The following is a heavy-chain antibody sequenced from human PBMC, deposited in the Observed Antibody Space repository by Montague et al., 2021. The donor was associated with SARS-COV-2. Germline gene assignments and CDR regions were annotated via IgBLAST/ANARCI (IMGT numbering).Heavy chain of an antibody. V-gene: IGHV4-39*07. D-gene: IGHD2-15*01. J-gene: IGHJ5*02. Sequence: SETLSLTCTIPCNGITRNTYYWHLCRPLPVKGLVPICSKSSGGSSNYNTPFEGRVTVSVDRSKSQFSLSLTSVSAADTAVYYCARSFCGPTTCYENWFDLWGQGILVTVSS. CDR3: ARSFCGPTTCYENWFDL. CDR1: CNGITRNTYY. CDR2: KSSGGSS.